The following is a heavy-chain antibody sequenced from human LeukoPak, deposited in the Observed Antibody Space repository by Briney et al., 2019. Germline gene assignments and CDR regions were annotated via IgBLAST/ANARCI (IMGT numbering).Heavy chain of an antibody. V-gene: IGHV3-23*01. J-gene: IGHJ5*02. D-gene: IGHD2-8*02. CDR2: ISANGVDT. CDR3: AKDVWWSVS. Sequence: GGSLRLSCVASGFTFSNHATTWVRQAPGKGLEWVSAISANGVDTFYAPSVKGRFTISRDNSKNTLYLQINSLRAEDTAIYYCAKDVWWSVSWGQGTLVTVSS. CDR1: GFTFSNHA.